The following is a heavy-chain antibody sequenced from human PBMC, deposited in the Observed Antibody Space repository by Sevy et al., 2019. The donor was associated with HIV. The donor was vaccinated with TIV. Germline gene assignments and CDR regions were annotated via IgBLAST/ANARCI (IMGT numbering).Heavy chain of an antibody. Sequence: ASVKVSCKASGGTFSTCGISWVRQAPGQGPEWMGGIIPILGTVNYAQKFQGRVTITADESTKTAYMELSSLRSEDTAVYYCARGGGNGWYYFDYWGQETLVTVSS. CDR3: ARGGGNGWYYFDY. CDR1: GGTFSTCG. CDR2: IIPILGTV. D-gene: IGHD6-19*01. J-gene: IGHJ4*02. V-gene: IGHV1-69*13.